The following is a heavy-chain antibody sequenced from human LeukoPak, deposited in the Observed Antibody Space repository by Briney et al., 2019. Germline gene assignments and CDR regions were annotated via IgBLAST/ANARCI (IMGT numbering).Heavy chain of an antibody. Sequence: SETLSLTCTVSGGSISSGGYYWSWIRQHTGKGLEWIGYIYYSGSTYYNPSLKSRVTISVDTSKNQFSLKLSSVTAADTAVYYCARESPLSRCFDYWGQGTLVTVSS. V-gene: IGHV4-31*03. J-gene: IGHJ4*02. D-gene: IGHD6-13*01. CDR2: IYYSGST. CDR1: GGSISSGGYY. CDR3: ARESPLSRCFDY.